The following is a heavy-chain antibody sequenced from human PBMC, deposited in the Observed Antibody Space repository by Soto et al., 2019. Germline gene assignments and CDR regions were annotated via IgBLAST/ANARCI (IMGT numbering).Heavy chain of an antibody. D-gene: IGHD2-15*01. CDR3: ARPGCGGGTCYSS. CDR1: GFSFTNSL. CDR2: INADGSGT. Sequence: EVQVMVESGGGLVQPGGSLRLSCVASGFSFTNSLMSGVRQIPGKGLEWVATINADGSGTHSVDSAEGGLSVSRDNSKASLYLQMNSLRPEDTAVYYCARPGCGGGTCYSSWGQGTQVTVSS. V-gene: IGHV3-7*03. J-gene: IGHJ4*02.